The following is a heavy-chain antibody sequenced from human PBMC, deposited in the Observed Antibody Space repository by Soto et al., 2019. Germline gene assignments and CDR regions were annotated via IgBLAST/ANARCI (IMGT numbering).Heavy chain of an antibody. J-gene: IGHJ5*02. V-gene: IGHV1-3*01. CDR1: GYTFISYA. D-gene: IGHD6-6*01. CDR2: INAGNGNT. Sequence: ASVKVSCKASGYTFISYAMHWVRQAPGQRLEWMGWINAGNGNTKYSQKLQGRVTMTTDTSTSTAYMELRSLRSDDTAVYYCARSSGSAYWFDPWGQGTLVTVSS. CDR3: ARSSGSAYWFDP.